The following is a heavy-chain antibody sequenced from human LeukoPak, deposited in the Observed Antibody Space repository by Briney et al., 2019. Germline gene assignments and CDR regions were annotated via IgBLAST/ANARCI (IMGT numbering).Heavy chain of an antibody. D-gene: IGHD3-10*01. J-gene: IGHJ4*02. CDR2: INSDGSST. CDR3: ASSVYYGSGSLDY. V-gene: IGHV3-74*01. CDR1: GFTFSSYW. Sequence: GGSLRLSCAASGFTFSSYWMHWVRQAPGKGLVWVSRINSDGSSTSYADSVKGRFTISRDNAKNTLYLQMNSLRAEDTAVYYCASSVYYGSGSLDYWGQGTLVTVSS.